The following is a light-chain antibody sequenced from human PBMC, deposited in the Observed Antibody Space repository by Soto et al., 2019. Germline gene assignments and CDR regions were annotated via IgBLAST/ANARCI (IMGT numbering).Light chain of an antibody. CDR1: SSDVGGYSY. CDR3: CSFAGSYTIYV. V-gene: IGLV2-11*01. J-gene: IGLJ1*01. CDR2: DVS. Sequence: QSVLTQPRSVSGSPGQSATISCTGTSSDVGGYSYVSWFQQHPGKAPKLMIYDVSKRPSGVPDRFSGSKSGNTASLTISGLQAEDEADYYCCSFAGSYTIYVFGTGTKVTVL.